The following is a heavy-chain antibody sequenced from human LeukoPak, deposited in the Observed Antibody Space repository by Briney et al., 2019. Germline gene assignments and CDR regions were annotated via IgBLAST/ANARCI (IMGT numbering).Heavy chain of an antibody. CDR1: GGSISSYY. CDR3: ARYDFDILTGYHRGGMDV. V-gene: IGHV4-59*08. J-gene: IGHJ6*02. Sequence: SETLSLTCTISGGSISSYYWSWIRQPPGKGLEWIGYIYSSGSANYNPSLNSRATISVDTSKNQFSLKLRSVTAADTAVYYCARYDFDILTGYHRGGMDVWGQGTTVTVSS. D-gene: IGHD3-9*01. CDR2: IYSSGSA.